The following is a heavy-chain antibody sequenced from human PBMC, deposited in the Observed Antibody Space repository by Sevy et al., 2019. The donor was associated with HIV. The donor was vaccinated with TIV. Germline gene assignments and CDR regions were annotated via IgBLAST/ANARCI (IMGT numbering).Heavy chain of an antibody. CDR1: GFTFSNAW. V-gene: IGHV3-15*01. Sequence: GGSLRLSCAASGFTFSNAWMSWVRQAPGKGLEWVGRIKSKTDGGTTDYAAPVKGRFTISRDDSKNTLYLQMNSLKTEDTAVYYCTTDPTMIVVVITSPLGDIWGQWTMVTVSS. CDR2: IKSKTDGGTT. D-gene: IGHD3-22*01. J-gene: IGHJ3*02. CDR3: TTDPTMIVVVITSPLGDI.